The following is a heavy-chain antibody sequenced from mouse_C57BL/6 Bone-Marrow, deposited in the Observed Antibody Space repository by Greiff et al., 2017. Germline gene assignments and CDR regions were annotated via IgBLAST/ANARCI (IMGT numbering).Heavy chain of an antibody. CDR2: IEPEDGDT. Sequence: EVQGVESGAELVRPGASVQLSCTASGFNIKDYYMHWVKQRPEQGLEWIGRIEPEDGDTEYAPKFQGKATMPADTSSNTAYLQISSLTSEDTAVYYCTVIYYYGSSHWYFDVWGTGTTVTVSS. J-gene: IGHJ1*03. D-gene: IGHD1-1*01. V-gene: IGHV14-1*01. CDR1: GFNIKDYY. CDR3: TVIYYYGSSHWYFDV.